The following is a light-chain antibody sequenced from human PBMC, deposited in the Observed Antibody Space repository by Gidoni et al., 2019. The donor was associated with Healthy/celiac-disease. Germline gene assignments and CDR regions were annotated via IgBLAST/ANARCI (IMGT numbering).Light chain of an antibody. CDR2: WAY. Sequence: DIVMTQSPDSMAVSLGDRATINCKSSQFLYSSNNKNYLAWYQQKPGQPPKLLIYWAYTRESGVPDRFSGSESETDFTLTISSLQAEDVAVYYCQQYYSTPYSFGQGTKLEIK. CDR1: QFLYSSNNKNY. V-gene: IGKV4-1*01. CDR3: QQYYSTPYS. J-gene: IGKJ2*03.